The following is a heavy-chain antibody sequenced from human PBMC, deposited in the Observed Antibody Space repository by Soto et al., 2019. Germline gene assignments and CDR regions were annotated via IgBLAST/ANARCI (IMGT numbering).Heavy chain of an antibody. CDR1: GFTFSSYA. V-gene: IGHV3-23*01. CDR3: ARYSDSALEGGFDF. Sequence: DVQLLESGGGLVQPGGSLRLSCATSGFTFSSYAMSWVRQAPGKGLEWVSTISGIIGSGRSTYYADSVKGRFTIFIDNSKSTLYLPMRSLIGDEAAVYYCARYSDSALEGGFDFWGQVALVTVYS. D-gene: IGHD3-16*01. J-gene: IGHJ4*02. CDR2: ISGIIGSGRST.